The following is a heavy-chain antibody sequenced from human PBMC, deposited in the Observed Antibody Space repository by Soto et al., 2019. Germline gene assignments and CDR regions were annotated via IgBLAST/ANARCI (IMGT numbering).Heavy chain of an antibody. Sequence: GGSLRLSCAASGFTFSSYGMHWVRQAPGKGLEWVAVISYDGSNKYYADSVKGRFTISRDNSKNTLYLQMNSLRAEDTAVYYCANSGPPTYCSGGSCYGHYYYYYYMDVWGKGTTVTVSS. V-gene: IGHV3-30*18. J-gene: IGHJ6*03. CDR2: ISYDGSNK. CDR1: GFTFSSYG. CDR3: ANSGPPTYCSGGSCYGHYYYYYYMDV. D-gene: IGHD2-15*01.